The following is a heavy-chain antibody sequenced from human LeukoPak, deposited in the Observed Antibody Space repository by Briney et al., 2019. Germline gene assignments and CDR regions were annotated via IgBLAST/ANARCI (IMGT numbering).Heavy chain of an antibody. CDR1: GFTFRSYA. V-gene: IGHV3-64D*09. Sequence: GGSLRLSCSASGFTFRSYAMHWVRQAPGKGLVYVSSISSDGRTTYYADSVKGRFTISRDNSKNTLYLQMSSLRTEDTALYYCVKDRYVDFWGQGTLATVSS. CDR3: VKDRYVDF. J-gene: IGHJ4*02. CDR2: ISSDGRTT.